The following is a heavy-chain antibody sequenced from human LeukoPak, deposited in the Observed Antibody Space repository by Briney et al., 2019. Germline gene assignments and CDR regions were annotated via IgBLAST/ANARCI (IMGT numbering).Heavy chain of an antibody. CDR2: ISAYNGNT. V-gene: IGHV1-18*01. CDR1: GYTFSVYN. J-gene: IGHJ4*02. Sequence: GASVKISCKASGYTFSVYNMNWVRQAPGQGLEWMGWISAYNGNTNYAQKLQGRVTMTTDTSTSTAYMELRSLRSDDTAVYYCARTIEYYFDYWGQGTLVTVSS. CDR3: ARTIEYYFDY.